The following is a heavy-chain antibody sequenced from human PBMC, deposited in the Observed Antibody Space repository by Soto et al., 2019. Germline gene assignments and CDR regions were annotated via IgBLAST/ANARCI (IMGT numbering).Heavy chain of an antibody. CDR2: ISNNGAHT. D-gene: IGHD6-13*01. V-gene: IGHV3-64*01. J-gene: IGHJ6*03. CDR1: GFTFSNYE. Sequence: EAQLVESGGGLVQPGGSLRLSCAASGFTFSNYEMHWVRQAPGKGLEYVSGISNNGAHTDYAKSVKGRVTISRDNSENTLYLQMGSVRAEDMARYYGARRGYGSRWPNVYMDVWGKGTTVTVSS. CDR3: ARRGYGSRWPNVYMDV.